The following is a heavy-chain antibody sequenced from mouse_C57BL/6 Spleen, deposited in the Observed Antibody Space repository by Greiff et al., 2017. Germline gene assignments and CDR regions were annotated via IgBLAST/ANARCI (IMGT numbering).Heavy chain of an antibody. V-gene: IGHV5-16*01. Sequence: EVKLVESEGGLVQPGSSMKLSCTASGFTFSDYYMAWVRQVPEKGLEWVANINYDGSSTYYLDSLKSRFIISRDNAKNILYLQMSSLKSEDTATYYWARDLYGSSYGGYFDVWGTGTTVTVSS. J-gene: IGHJ1*03. CDR3: ARDLYGSSYGGYFDV. CDR1: GFTFSDYY. CDR2: INYDGSST. D-gene: IGHD1-1*01.